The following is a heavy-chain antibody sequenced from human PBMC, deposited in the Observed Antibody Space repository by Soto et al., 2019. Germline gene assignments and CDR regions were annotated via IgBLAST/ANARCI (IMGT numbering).Heavy chain of an antibody. CDR2: ISAYNGNT. Sequence: QVQLVQSGAEVKKPGASVKVSCKASGYTFTSYGISWVRQAPGQGLEWMGWISAYNGNTNYEQKLPGRVTMTTDTSTSTAYMELRSLRSDDTAVYYCARKGATVSYYYYGMDFWGQGTTVTVSS. CDR3: ARKGATVSYYYYGMDF. CDR1: GYTFTSYG. J-gene: IGHJ6*02. D-gene: IGHD4-17*01. V-gene: IGHV1-18*01.